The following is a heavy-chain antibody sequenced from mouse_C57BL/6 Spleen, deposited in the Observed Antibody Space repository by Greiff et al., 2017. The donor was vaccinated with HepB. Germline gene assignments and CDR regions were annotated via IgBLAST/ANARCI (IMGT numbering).Heavy chain of an antibody. V-gene: IGHV1-53*01. Sequence: QVQLKQPGTELVKPGASVKLSCKASGYTFTSYWMHWVKQRPGQGLEWIGNINPSNGGTNYNEKFKSKATLTVDKSSSTAYMQRSSLTSEDSAVYYCARTSLIYYSKRFAYWGQGTLVTVSA. CDR2: INPSNGGT. J-gene: IGHJ3*01. CDR1: GYTFTSYW. CDR3: ARTSLIYYSKRFAY. D-gene: IGHD2-5*01.